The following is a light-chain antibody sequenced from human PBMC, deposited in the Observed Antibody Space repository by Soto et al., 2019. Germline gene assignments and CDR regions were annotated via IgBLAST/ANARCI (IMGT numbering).Light chain of an antibody. CDR2: GAS. V-gene: IGKV3-15*01. J-gene: IGKJ1*01. CDR3: QEYKTWTWT. Sequence: EIVMTQSPATLSVSPGERSTLSCRASQSVKKNLDWYQKKLGKAPRVLIYGASTRATGIPARLTGSGEGTEVIRTSTSLKYEDSAVDECQEYKTWTWTSGQGTKVDIK. CDR1: QSVKKN.